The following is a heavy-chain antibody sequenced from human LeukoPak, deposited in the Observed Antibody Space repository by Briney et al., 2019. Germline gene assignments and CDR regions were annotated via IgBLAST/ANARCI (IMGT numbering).Heavy chain of an antibody. D-gene: IGHD3-22*01. CDR1: GFTFGDYA. V-gene: IGHV3-49*03. Sequence: GGSLRLSCTASGFTFGDYAMSWFRQAPGKGLEWVGFIRSKAYGGTTEYAASVEGRFTISRDDSKSIAYLQMNSLKTEDTAVYYCTRSLADDSSGYYYRFVFDYWGQGTLVTVSS. CDR2: IRSKAYGGTT. CDR3: TRSLADDSSGYYYRFVFDY. J-gene: IGHJ4*02.